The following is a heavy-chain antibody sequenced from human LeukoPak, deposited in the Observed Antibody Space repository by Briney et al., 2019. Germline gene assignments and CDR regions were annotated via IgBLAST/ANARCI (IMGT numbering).Heavy chain of an antibody. Sequence: SVKVSCKASGGTFSSYAISWVRQAPGQGLEWMGGIIPIFGTANYAQKFQGRVTITADESTSTAYMELSSLKASDTAMYYCARFFSIAAAGRYNWFDPWGQGTLVTVSS. CDR1: GGTFSSYA. J-gene: IGHJ5*02. CDR3: ARFFSIAAAGRYNWFDP. D-gene: IGHD6-13*01. V-gene: IGHV1-69*13. CDR2: IIPIFGTA.